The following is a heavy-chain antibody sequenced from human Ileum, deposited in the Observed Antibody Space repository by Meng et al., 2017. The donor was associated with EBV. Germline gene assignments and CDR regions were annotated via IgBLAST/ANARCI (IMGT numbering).Heavy chain of an antibody. CDR3: ARGGDTTMTGHYDSSGYYLGDY. D-gene: IGHD3-22*01. CDR2: ININSGGT. V-gene: IGHV1-2*04. CDR1: GYTFTGYY. J-gene: IGHJ4*02. Sequence: QVQLVQSGAEVKKPGASVTVPCKASGYTFTGYYKHWVRQAPGQGLEWMGWININSGGTNYAQKFQGWITMTRDTSISTAYMELSRLRSDDTAVYYCARGGDTTMTGHYDSSGYYLGDYWGQGTLVTVYS.